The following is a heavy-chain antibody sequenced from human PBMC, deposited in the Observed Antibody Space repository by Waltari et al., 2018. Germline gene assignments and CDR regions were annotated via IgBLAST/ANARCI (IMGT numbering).Heavy chain of an antibody. CDR2: FYKSGTT. CDR3: VRGYPDIVATISDY. CDR1: RSSIRNNNYY. V-gene: IGHV4-39*07. D-gene: IGHD5-12*01. J-gene: IGHJ4*02. Sequence: QLQLQESGPGLVKPSETLSLTCTVSRSSIRNNNYYWGWVRQPPGTGLEWIGSFYKSGTTYCNPSLKSRVTISVDTSNNQFSLKLNSVTAADTAVYYCVRGYPDIVATISDYWGQGTLVIVSS.